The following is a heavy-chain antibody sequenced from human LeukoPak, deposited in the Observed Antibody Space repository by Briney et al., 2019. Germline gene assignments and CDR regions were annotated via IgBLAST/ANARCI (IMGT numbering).Heavy chain of an antibody. D-gene: IGHD4-17*01. CDR1: GFTFSSYW. CDR2: INSDGRST. J-gene: IGHJ4*02. V-gene: IGHV3-74*01. CDR3: ARPLGPRNTVTTPSPFDY. Sequence: TGGSLRLSCAASGFTFSSYWMHWVRQAPGKGLVWVSRINSDGRSTSYADSVKGRFIISRDNAKNTLYLQMNSLRPEDTAVYYCARPLGPRNTVTTPSPFDYWGQGTLVTVSS.